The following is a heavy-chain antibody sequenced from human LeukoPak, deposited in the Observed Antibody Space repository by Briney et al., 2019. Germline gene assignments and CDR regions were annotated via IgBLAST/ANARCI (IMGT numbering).Heavy chain of an antibody. V-gene: IGHV4-4*02. CDR3: ASKEYYYYGMDV. J-gene: IGHJ6*01. CDR2: IEHSGWT. CDR1: GFTLRSYSK. Sequence: GSLRLSCAASGFTLRSYSKSWVRQPPGKGLEWIGEIEHSGWTNYNPSLKSRVTISVDKSKNQISLKFSSVTAADTAVYYCASKEYYYYGMDVGGQRTTVTVSS.